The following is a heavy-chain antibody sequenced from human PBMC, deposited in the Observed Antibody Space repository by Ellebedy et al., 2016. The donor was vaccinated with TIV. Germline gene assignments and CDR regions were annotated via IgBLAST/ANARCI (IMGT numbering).Heavy chain of an antibody. J-gene: IGHJ4*02. Sequence: GESLKISCAASGFTFSDYYMSWIRQAPGKGLEWVSYISSSIGYTKYADSVRGRFTISRDNAKNSLYLPMSSLRVEDTSVYFCARDLNSGSYYDPFDYWGQGTLVTVSS. CDR1: GFTFSDYY. CDR2: ISSSIGYT. CDR3: ARDLNSGSYYDPFDY. D-gene: IGHD1-26*01. V-gene: IGHV3-11*06.